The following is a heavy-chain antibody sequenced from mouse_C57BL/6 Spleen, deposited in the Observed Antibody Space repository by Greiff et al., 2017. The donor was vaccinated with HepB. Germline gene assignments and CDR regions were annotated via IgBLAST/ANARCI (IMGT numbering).Heavy chain of an antibody. CDR2: INSNGGST. V-gene: IGHV5-6-3*01. Sequence: EVQRVESGGGLVQPGGSLKLSCAASGFTFSSYGMSWVRQTPDKRLELVATINSNGGSTYYPDSVKGRFTTSRDNAKNTLYLQMSSLKSEDTAMYYCARMARTINWGQGTTLTVSS. CDR1: GFTFSSYG. J-gene: IGHJ2*01. CDR3: ARMARTIN.